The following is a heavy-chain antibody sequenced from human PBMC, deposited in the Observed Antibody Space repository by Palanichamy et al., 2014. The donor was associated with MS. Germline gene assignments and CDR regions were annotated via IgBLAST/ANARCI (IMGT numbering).Heavy chain of an antibody. D-gene: IGHD3-22*01. Sequence: EVQLVEVWGRAWSSLGGPVRLSCAASGFTFSSYWMSWVRQAPGKGLEWVANIKQDGSEKYYVDSVKGRFTISRDNAKNSLYLQMNSLRAEDTAVYYCARDPHYYYDSSGYSYYYYGMDVWGQGTTVTVSS. J-gene: IGHJ6*02. V-gene: IGHV3-7*03. CDR1: GFTFSSYW. CDR2: IKQDGSEK. CDR3: ARDPHYYYDSSGYSYYYYGMDV.